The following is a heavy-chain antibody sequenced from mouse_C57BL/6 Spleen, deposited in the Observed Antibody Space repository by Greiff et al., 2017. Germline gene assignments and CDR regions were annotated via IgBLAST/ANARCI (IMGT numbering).Heavy chain of an antibody. CDR1: GYAFSSSW. Sequence: VKLLESGPELVKPGASVKISCKASGYAFSSSWMNWVKQRPGKGLEWIGRIYPGDGDTNYNGKFKGKATLTADKSSSTAYMQLSSLTSEDSAVYFCASGYYVFAYWGQGTLVTVSA. V-gene: IGHV1-82*01. CDR2: IYPGDGDT. D-gene: IGHD2-3*01. J-gene: IGHJ3*01. CDR3: ASGYYVFAY.